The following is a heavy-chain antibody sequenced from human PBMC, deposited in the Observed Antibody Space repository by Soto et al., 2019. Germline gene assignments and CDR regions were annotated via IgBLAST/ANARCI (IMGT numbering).Heavy chain of an antibody. CDR3: LRRRKLYHSSVPSEAFDI. CDR1: GFTFSASA. J-gene: IGHJ3*02. V-gene: IGHV3-73*02. D-gene: IGHD2-2*02. Sequence: EVQVVESGGGLVQPGGSLKLSCAASGFTFSASAVHWVRQPPGKGLEWVARIRDITNNFATAYAASVKGRFTVSRDDSQNTAYLQMNSLKTEDTAVYYCLRRRKLYHSSVPSEAFDIWGQGTMVTVSS. CDR2: IRDITNNFAT.